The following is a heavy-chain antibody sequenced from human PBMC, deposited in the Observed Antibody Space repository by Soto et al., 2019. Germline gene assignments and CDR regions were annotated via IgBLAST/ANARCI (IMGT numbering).Heavy chain of an antibody. Sequence: ASETLSLTCTVSGGSISSYYWSWIRQPPGKGLEWIGYIYYSGSTNYNPSLKSRVTISVDTSKNQFSLKLSSVTAADTAVYYCARDSGLRFLEGDYYYYGMDVWGQGTTVT. V-gene: IGHV4-59*01. D-gene: IGHD3-3*01. CDR2: IYYSGST. CDR1: GGSISSYY. CDR3: ARDSGLRFLEGDYYYYGMDV. J-gene: IGHJ6*02.